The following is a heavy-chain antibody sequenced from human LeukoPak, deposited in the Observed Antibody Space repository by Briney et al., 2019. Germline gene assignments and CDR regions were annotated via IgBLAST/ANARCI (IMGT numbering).Heavy chain of an antibody. J-gene: IGHJ6*03. V-gene: IGHV4-61*02. CDR2: ISSSGST. D-gene: IGHD3-3*01. Sequence: PSQTLSLTCTVSGDSISSGDYYWSWIRQPAGKGLEWIGRISSSGSTNYNPSLKSRVTISVDTSKNQFSLKLSSVTAADTAVYYCARAYRYYDFWSGYSANYYMDVWGKGTTVTVSS. CDR3: ARAYRYYDFWSGYSANYYMDV. CDR1: GDSISSGDYY.